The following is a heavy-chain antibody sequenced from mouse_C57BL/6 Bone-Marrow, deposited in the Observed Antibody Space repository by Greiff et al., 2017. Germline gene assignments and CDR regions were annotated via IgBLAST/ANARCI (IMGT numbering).Heavy chain of an antibody. CDR2: INPYNGGT. CDR1: GYTFTDYY. J-gene: IGHJ1*03. D-gene: IGHD1-1*02. V-gene: IGHV1-19*01. CDR3: ARFPTMADV. Sequence: EVQLQQSGPVLVKPGASVKMSCKASGYTFTDYYMNWVKQSHGKSLEWIGVINPYNGGTSYNQKFKGKATLTVDKSSSTAYMELNSLTSEDSAVYYCARFPTMADVWGTGTTVTVSS.